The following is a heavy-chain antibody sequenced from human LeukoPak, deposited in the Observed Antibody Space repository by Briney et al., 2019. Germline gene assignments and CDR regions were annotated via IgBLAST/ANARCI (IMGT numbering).Heavy chain of an antibody. Sequence: PSETLSLTCTVSGYSISSGYYWGWIRQPPGKGLEWIGSIYHSGSTYYNPSLKSRVTISVDTSKNQFSLKLSSVTAADTAVYYCAQGDSYYDFLLSVWGQGTMVTVSS. CDR3: AQGDSYYDFLLSV. V-gene: IGHV4-38-2*02. CDR2: IYHSGST. J-gene: IGHJ3*01. CDR1: GYSISSGYY. D-gene: IGHD3-3*01.